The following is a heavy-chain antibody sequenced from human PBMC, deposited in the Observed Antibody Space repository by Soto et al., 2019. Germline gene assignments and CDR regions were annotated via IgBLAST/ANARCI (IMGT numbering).Heavy chain of an antibody. V-gene: IGHV3-30*18. CDR3: AKDSGYQLPDNYFYYGLDV. CDR1: GFTFTIHA. Sequence: GSLRLSWATYGFTFTIHAMHWVRQTPCRGLAWVAAISYDEIDKKYASSVKGRFTVSRDNVKNTLSLQMNSLRPEDTAVYYCAKDSGYQLPDNYFYYGLDVWGQGTTVTVSS. CDR2: ISYDEIDK. J-gene: IGHJ6*02. D-gene: IGHD2-2*01.